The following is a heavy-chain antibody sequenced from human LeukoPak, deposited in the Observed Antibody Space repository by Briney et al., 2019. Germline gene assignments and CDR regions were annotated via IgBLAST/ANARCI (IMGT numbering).Heavy chain of an antibody. CDR2: INHSGST. V-gene: IGHV4-34*01. CDR1: GGSFSGYY. D-gene: IGHD3-3*01. J-gene: IGHJ4*02. Sequence: SETLSLTCAVYGGSFSGYYRSWIRQPPGKGLEWIGEINHSGSTNYNPSLKSRVTISVDTSKNQFSLKLSSVTAADTAVYYCARTYYDFWSYTRYYFDYWGQGTLVTVSS. CDR3: ARTYYDFWSYTRYYFDY.